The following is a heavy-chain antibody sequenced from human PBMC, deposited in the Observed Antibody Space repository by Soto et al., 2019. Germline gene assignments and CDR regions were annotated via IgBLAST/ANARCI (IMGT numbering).Heavy chain of an antibody. J-gene: IGHJ4*02. CDR1: GFTFSSYA. Sequence: QVQLVESGGGVVQPGRSLRLSCAASGFTFSSYAMHWVGQAPGKGLEWVAVISYDGSNKYYADSVKGRFTIPRDNSKNTLYLQMNSLRAEDTAVYYCARDPMGRYYGSGSYYFDYWGQGTLVTVSS. CDR3: ARDPMGRYYGSGSYYFDY. V-gene: IGHV3-30-3*01. CDR2: ISYDGSNK. D-gene: IGHD3-10*01.